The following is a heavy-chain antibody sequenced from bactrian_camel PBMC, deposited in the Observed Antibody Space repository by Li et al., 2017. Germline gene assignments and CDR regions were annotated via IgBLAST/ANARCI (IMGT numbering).Heavy chain of an antibody. CDR2: IAGSGST. Sequence: VQLVESGGGSVQAGGSLRLSCAFDAYTPANVRMAWFRQAPGKEREGVAVIAGSGSTGYADSVKGRFTISKDNAKNTLYLQMNSLKPEDTAVYYCVRDIPEPFAYWGQGTQVTV. V-gene: IGHV3S55*01. D-gene: IGHD1*01. CDR3: VRDIPEPFAY. J-gene: IGHJ6*01. CDR1: AYTPANVR.